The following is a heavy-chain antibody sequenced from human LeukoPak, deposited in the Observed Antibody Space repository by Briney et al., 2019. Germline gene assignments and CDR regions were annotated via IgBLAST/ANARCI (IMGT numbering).Heavy chain of an antibody. CDR1: GFTFSSYS. D-gene: IGHD3-9*01. CDR3: ARGDILTGYSFPYFDY. Sequence: PGGSLRLSCAASGFTFSSYSMNCVRQAPEKGLEWVSSISGSSTYVYHTDSVKGRFTISRDNAKNSLYLQMNSLRAEDTAVFYCARGDILTGYSFPYFDYWGQGTLVTVSS. J-gene: IGHJ4*02. V-gene: IGHV3-21*01. CDR2: ISGSSTYV.